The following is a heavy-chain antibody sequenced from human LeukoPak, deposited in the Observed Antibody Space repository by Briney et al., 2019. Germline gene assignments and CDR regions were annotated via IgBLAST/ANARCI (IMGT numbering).Heavy chain of an antibody. CDR3: VRGQSILWWRGDY. D-gene: IGHD2-21*01. CDR1: GFTINSYE. CDR2: IRSSGDTI. V-gene: IGHV3-48*03. Sequence: PGGTLRLSCAASGFTINSYEMNWVPKAPGQGLEGVSYIRSSGDTIYYADSVKGRFTISRANAKTSLYLQMNSLRAEDTAVYYCVRGQSILWWRGDYWGQGTLVTVSS. J-gene: IGHJ4*02.